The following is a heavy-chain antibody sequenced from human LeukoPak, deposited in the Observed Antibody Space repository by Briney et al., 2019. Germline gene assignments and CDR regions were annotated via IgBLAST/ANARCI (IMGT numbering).Heavy chain of an antibody. CDR2: ISSSSSYI. V-gene: IGHV3-21*04. CDR1: GFTFSSYS. J-gene: IGHJ4*02. D-gene: IGHD3-3*01. CDR3: ASGMRVLRFLEWLPIPFDY. Sequence: GGSLRLSCAASGFTFSSYSMNWVRQAPGKGLEWVSFISSSSSYIYYADSVKGRFTISRDNAKNSLYLQMNSLRAEDTAVYYCASGMRVLRFLEWLPIPFDYWGQGTLVTVSS.